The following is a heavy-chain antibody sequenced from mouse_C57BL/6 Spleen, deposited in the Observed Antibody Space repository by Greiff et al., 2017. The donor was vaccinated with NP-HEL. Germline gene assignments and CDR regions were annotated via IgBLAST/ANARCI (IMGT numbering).Heavy chain of an antibody. J-gene: IGHJ4*01. Sequence: EVQLVESGGGLVKPGGSLKLSCAASGFTFSSYAMSWVRQTPEKRLEWVATISDGGSYTYYPDNVKGRFTISRDNAKNNLYLQRSHLKSEDTAMYYCARAPRYYSNYDAMDYWGQGTSVTVSS. D-gene: IGHD2-5*01. CDR1: GFTFSSYA. V-gene: IGHV5-4*01. CDR3: ARAPRYYSNYDAMDY. CDR2: ISDGGSYT.